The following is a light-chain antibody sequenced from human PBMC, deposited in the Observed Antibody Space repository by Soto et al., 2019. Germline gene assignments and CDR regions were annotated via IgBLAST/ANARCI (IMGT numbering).Light chain of an antibody. V-gene: IGKV1-27*01. CDR2: AAS. CDR3: QNYNGAPWT. Sequence: DIQMTQSPSFLSASVGDRVTITCRASQGISTYLVWYQQKPGTVPKLLIFAASTLQSGVPSRFSGSGSGTDFTLTISSLQPEDVATYYCQNYNGAPWTFGQGTKV. CDR1: QGISTY. J-gene: IGKJ1*01.